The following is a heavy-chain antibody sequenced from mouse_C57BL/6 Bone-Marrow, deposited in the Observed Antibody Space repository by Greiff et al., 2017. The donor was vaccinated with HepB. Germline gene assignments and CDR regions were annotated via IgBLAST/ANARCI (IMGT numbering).Heavy chain of an antibody. V-gene: IGHV1-81*01. J-gene: IGHJ1*03. D-gene: IGHD1-1*01. Sequence: VQLQQSGAELARPGASVKLSCKASGYTFTSYGIRWVKQRTGQGLEWIGEIYPRNGNTYYNEKFKGKATLTADKSSSTAYMELRSLTSEDSAVYSWAYHPTIYYGRVGGTGTTITVSS. CDR3: AYHPTIYYGRV. CDR2: IYPRNGNT. CDR1: GYTFTSYG.